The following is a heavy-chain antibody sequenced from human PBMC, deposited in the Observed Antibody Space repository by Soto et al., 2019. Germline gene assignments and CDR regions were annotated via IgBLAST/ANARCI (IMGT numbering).Heavy chain of an antibody. V-gene: IGHV3-64*02. J-gene: IGHJ6*02. CDR2: ISSDGGTT. Sequence: EVHLVESGEDLVQPGGSLRLSCAASGFTFSKYPMHWVRQAPGKGLEYVSAISSDGGTTFYADSVRGRFTMSRDKLKNTLYLQMRSLRVEDMAVYYCARGQIPYGLDVWGQGTTVTVS. CDR3: ARGQIPYGLDV. CDR1: GFTFSKYP.